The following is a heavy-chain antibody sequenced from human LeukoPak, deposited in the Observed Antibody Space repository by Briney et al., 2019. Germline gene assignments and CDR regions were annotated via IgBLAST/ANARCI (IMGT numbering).Heavy chain of an antibody. CDR2: ISGSGGST. J-gene: IGHJ3*02. CDR1: GFTFSDHY. D-gene: IGHD3-10*01. Sequence: GGSLRLSCAASGFTFSDHYMSWFRQAPGKGLEWVSAISGSGGSTYYADSVKGRFTISRDNSKNTLYLQMNSLRAEDTAVYYCAKVIRRFTIQFDAFDIWGQGTMVTVSS. CDR3: AKVIRRFTIQFDAFDI. V-gene: IGHV3-23*01.